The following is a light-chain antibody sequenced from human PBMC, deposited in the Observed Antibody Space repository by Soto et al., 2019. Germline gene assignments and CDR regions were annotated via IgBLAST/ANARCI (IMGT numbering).Light chain of an antibody. J-gene: IGLJ1*01. CDR2: DVN. CDR3: SSYAGTHVV. Sequence: QSALTQPPSASGSPGQSVTVSCTGTSSDVGGYNYVSWYQQHPDKAPKLMIYDVNQRPSGVPDRFSGSKSGNTASLTVSGLRAEDEADYYCSSYAGTHVVFGTGTKLTVL. CDR1: SSDVGGYNY. V-gene: IGLV2-8*01.